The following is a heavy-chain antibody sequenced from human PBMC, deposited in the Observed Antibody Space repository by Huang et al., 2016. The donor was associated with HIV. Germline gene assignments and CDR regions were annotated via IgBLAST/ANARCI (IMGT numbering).Heavy chain of an antibody. D-gene: IGHD3-9*01. CDR2: SYTSGTT. CDR1: GGSISSGNYY. V-gene: IGHV4-61*09. CDR3: ARLTGYSTFDI. J-gene: IGHJ3*02. Sequence: QVQLQESGPGLVKPSQTLSLTCSVSGGSISSGNYYGSWIRQPAGKGLEWIGHSYTSGTTIYNSSLKSRVTISVATSKNQFSLKLSSVTAADTAVYYCARLTGYSTFDIWGHGTVVTVSS.